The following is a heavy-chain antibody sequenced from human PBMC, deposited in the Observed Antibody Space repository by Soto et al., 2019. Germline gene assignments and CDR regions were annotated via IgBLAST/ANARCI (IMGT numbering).Heavy chain of an antibody. CDR1: GGTFSSYT. CDR3: ARAQGQQWLINWFDP. Sequence: SVKVSCKASGGTFSSYTISWVRQAPGQGLEWMGRIIPILGIANYAQKFQGRVTITADKSTSTAYMELSSLRSEDTAVYYCARAQGQQWLINWFDPWGQGTLVTVSS. V-gene: IGHV1-69*02. J-gene: IGHJ5*02. CDR2: IIPILGIA. D-gene: IGHD6-19*01.